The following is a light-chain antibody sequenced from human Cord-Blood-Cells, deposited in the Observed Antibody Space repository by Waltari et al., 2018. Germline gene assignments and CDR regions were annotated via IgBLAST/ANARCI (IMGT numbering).Light chain of an antibody. Sequence: IQLTQSPSSLSASVGDSVTITCRASQSISSYFTWYQQKPGKAPKLLIYAPSSLQSGIPSRFSGSGSGTDFTLTISSLQPEDFATYYCQQSYSTPWTFGQGTKVEIK. J-gene: IGKJ1*01. CDR2: APS. CDR3: QQSYSTPWT. V-gene: IGKV1-39*01. CDR1: QSISSY.